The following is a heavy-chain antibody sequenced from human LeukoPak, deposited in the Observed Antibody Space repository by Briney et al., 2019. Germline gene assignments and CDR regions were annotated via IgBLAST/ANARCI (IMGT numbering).Heavy chain of an antibody. V-gene: IGHV4-59*01. CDR1: GGSFSGYY. CDR3: ARGQTHLTGYYNRHAFDI. CDR2: IYYSGST. J-gene: IGHJ3*02. Sequence: PSETLSLTCAVYGGSFSGYYWSWIRQPPGKGLEWIGYIYYSGSTNYNPSLKSRVTISVDTSKNQFSLKLSSVTAADTAVYYCARGQTHLTGYYNRHAFDIWGQGTMVTVSS. D-gene: IGHD3-9*01.